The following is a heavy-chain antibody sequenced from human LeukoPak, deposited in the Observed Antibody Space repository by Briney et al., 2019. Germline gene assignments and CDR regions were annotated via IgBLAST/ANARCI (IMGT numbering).Heavy chain of an antibody. CDR1: GGTFSSYA. V-gene: IGHV1-69*13. J-gene: IGHJ5*02. CDR2: ITPIFGTA. D-gene: IGHD4-17*01. CDR3: ARARRRYGDYEEFDP. Sequence: GASVKVSCKASGGTFSSYAISWVRQAPGQGLEWMGGITPIFGTANYAQKFQGRVTITADESTSTAYMELSRLRSDDTAVYYCARARRRYGDYEEFDPWGQGTLATVSS.